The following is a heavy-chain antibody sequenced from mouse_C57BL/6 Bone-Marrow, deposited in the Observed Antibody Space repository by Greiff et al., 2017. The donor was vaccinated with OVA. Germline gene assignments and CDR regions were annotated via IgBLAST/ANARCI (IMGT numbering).Heavy chain of an antibody. D-gene: IGHD1-1*01. CDR3: ARGFSGAVADYYAMDY. J-gene: IGHJ4*01. CDR1: GYTFTSYN. Sequence: SGAELVRPGASVKMSCKASGYTFTSYNMHWVKQTPRQGLEWIGAIYPGNGDTSYNQKFKGKATLTVDKSSSTAYMQLSSLTSEDSAVYFCARGFSGAVADYYAMDYWGQGTSVTVSS. V-gene: IGHV1-12*01. CDR2: IYPGNGDT.